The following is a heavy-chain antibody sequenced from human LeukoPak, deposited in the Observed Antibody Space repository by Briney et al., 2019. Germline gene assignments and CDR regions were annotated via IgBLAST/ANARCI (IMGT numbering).Heavy chain of an antibody. D-gene: IGHD6-13*01. J-gene: IGHJ5*02. CDR3: ATESWYASRQWFGP. CDR1: GYTLTELS. CDR2: FDPEDGET. V-gene: IGHV1-24*01. Sequence: VASVKVSCKVSGYTLTELSMHWVRQAPGKGLEWMGGFDPEDGETIYAQKFQGRVTMTEDTSTDTAYMELSSLRSEDTAVYYCATESWYASRQWFGPWGQGTLATVSS.